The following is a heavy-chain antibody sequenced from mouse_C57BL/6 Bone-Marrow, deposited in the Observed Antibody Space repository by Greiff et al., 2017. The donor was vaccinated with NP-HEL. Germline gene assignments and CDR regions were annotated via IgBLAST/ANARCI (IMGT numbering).Heavy chain of an antibody. CDR1: GYTFTSYW. D-gene: IGHD2-2*01. CDR2: IYPGSGST. V-gene: IGHV1-55*01. CDR3: ARSTMVTTRAY. Sequence: QVHVKQPGAELVKPGASVKMSCKASGYTFTSYWITWVKQRPGQGLEWIGDIYPGSGSTNYNEKFKSKATLTVDTSSSTAYMQLSSLTSEDSAVYYCARSTMVTTRAYWGQGTLVTVSA. J-gene: IGHJ3*01.